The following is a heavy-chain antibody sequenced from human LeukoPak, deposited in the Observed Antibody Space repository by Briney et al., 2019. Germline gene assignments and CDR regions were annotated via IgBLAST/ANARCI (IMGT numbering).Heavy chain of an antibody. CDR3: ATLPHVAVAGTFDY. CDR2: INHSGST. CDR1: GGSFSGYY. J-gene: IGHJ4*02. D-gene: IGHD6-19*01. Sequence: SETLSLTCAVYGGSFSGYYWSWIRQPPGKGLEWIGEINHSGSTNYNPSLKSRVTISVDTSKNQFSLKLSSVTAADTAVYYCATLPHVAVAGTFDYWGQGTLVTVSS. V-gene: IGHV4-34*01.